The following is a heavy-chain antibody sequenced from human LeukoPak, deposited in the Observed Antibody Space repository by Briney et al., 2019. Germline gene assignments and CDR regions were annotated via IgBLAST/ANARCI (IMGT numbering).Heavy chain of an antibody. D-gene: IGHD5-18*01. Sequence: GGSLRLSCEASGLIFSSYGMHWVRQAPGKGLEWVAMTSYDGSNKNYADSVKGRFTMSRDNSKNTVYLQMYSLRPEDTAVYYCAKERSGFSYGYDAFDIWGQGTMVTVSS. J-gene: IGHJ3*02. CDR3: AKERSGFSYGYDAFDI. V-gene: IGHV3-30*18. CDR2: TSYDGSNK. CDR1: GLIFSSYG.